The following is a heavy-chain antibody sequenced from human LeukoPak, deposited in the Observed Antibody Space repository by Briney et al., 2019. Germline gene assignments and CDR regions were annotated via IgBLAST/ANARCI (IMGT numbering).Heavy chain of an antibody. V-gene: IGHV1-2*02. J-gene: IGHJ4*02. D-gene: IGHD7-27*01. Sequence: GASVKVSCKDSGFTFTGHYMHWVRQAPGQGLEWMGWIHAGRGDTNYAQKFQGRFTMTRDTSINTLFMELSSLRSDDTAVYYCARYENWGPDYWGQGTLVTVSS. CDR3: ARYENWGPDY. CDR1: GFTFTGHY. CDR2: IHAGRGDT.